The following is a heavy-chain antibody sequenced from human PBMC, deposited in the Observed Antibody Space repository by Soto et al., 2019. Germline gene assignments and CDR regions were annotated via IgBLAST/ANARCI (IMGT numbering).Heavy chain of an antibody. D-gene: IGHD6-13*01. CDR1: GYTFTRYD. V-gene: IGHV1-8*01. J-gene: IGHJ6*03. CDR3: ARGPGSWYYYYMDV. Sequence: QVQLVQSGAEVKKPWASVKVSCKASGYTFTRYDINWVRQATGQGLEWMGWMNPNSGNTGYAQKFQGRVTMSRNTSISTAYMELSSLRSEDTAVYYCARGPGSWYYYYMDVWGKGTTVTVSS. CDR2: MNPNSGNT.